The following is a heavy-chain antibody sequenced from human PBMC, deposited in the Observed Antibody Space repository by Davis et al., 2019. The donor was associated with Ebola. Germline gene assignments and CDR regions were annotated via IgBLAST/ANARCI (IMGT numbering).Heavy chain of an antibody. CDR3: ARQSSIQLWHYFDY. CDR2: IYYSGST. D-gene: IGHD5-18*01. CDR1: GGFISSSSYY. J-gene: IGHJ4*02. V-gene: IGHV4-39*01. Sequence: MPSETLSLTCTVSGGFISSSSYYWGWIRQPPGKGLEWIGSIYYSGSTNYNPSLKSRVTISVDTSKNQFSLKLSSVTAADTAVYYCARQSSIQLWHYFDYWGQGTLVTVSS.